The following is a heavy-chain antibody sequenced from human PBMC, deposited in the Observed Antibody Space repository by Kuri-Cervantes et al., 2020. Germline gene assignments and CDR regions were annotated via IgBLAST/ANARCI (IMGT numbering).Heavy chain of an antibody. CDR1: GFTFSSYA. CDR2: ISSDGSST. Sequence: GESLKISCAASGFTFSSYAMHWVRQAPGKGLVWVSRISSDGSSTRYADSVKGRFSISRDNATNTLYLHMNSLRAEDTAVYYCARGNFYAMDVWGQGTTVTVSS. CDR3: ARGNFYAMDV. V-gene: IGHV3-74*01. J-gene: IGHJ6*02.